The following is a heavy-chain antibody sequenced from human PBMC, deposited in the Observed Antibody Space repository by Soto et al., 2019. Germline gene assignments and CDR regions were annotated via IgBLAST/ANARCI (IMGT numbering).Heavy chain of an antibody. CDR3: AKDQGYCSGGSCSYNWFDP. CDR1: GFTFSSYG. D-gene: IGHD2-15*01. V-gene: IGHV3-30*18. CDR2: ISYDGSNK. J-gene: IGHJ5*02. Sequence: QVQLVESGGGVVQPGRSLRLSCAASGFTFSSYGMHWVRQAPGKGLEWVAVISYDGSNKYYADSVKGRFTISRDNSKNTLDLQMNSLRAEDTAVYYCAKDQGYCSGGSCSYNWFDPWGQGTLVTVSS.